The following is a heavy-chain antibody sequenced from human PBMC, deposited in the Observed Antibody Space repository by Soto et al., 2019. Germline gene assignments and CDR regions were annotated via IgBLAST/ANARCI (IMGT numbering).Heavy chain of an antibody. V-gene: IGHV4-31*03. Sequence: QVQLQESGPGLVKPSQTLSLTCTVSGGSISSGGYYWSWIRQHPGKGLEWIGYIYYSGSTYYNTSLKSRVTILVDTSKNQFSLKLSSVTAADTAVYYCARESKLEPRRFDYWGQGTLVTVSS. CDR1: GGSISSGGYY. CDR2: IYYSGST. D-gene: IGHD1-1*01. J-gene: IGHJ4*02. CDR3: ARESKLEPRRFDY.